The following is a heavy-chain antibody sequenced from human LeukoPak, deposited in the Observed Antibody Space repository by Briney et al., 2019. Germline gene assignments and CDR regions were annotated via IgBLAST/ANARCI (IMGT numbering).Heavy chain of an antibody. D-gene: IGHD6-19*01. CDR3: ARDGIAVAGKDYYYYMDV. Sequence: GGSLRLSCAGSEFNFDDYGMTWVRQAPGKGLEWVAVISYDGSNKYYADSVKGRFTISRDNSKNTLYLQMNSLRAEDTAVYYCARDGIAVAGKDYYYYMDVWGKGTTVTVSS. J-gene: IGHJ6*03. CDR1: EFNFDDYG. V-gene: IGHV3-30*03. CDR2: ISYDGSNK.